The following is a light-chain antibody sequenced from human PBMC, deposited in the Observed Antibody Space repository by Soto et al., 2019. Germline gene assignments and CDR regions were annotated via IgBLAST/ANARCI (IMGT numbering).Light chain of an antibody. CDR1: SSNIGSNY. V-gene: IGLV1-47*01. CDR3: AAWDDSLRV. Sequence: QAVVTQPPSASGTPGQRVTISCSGSSSNIGSNYVYWYQQLPGTAPKLLIYRNNQRPSGVPDRFSGSKSGTSASLAISGLRSEDEADYYSAAWDDSLRVFGGGTKLTVL. CDR2: RNN. J-gene: IGLJ2*01.